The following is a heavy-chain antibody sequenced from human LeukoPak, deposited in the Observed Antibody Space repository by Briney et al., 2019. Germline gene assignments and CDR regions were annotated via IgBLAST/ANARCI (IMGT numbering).Heavy chain of an antibody. V-gene: IGHV4-4*07. CDR3: ARDDYDKDAFDI. D-gene: IGHD3-22*01. J-gene: IGHJ3*02. CDR1: GGSISSYY. Sequence: PSETLSLTCTVSGGSISSYYWSWIRQPAGKGLEWIGRIYTSGSTNYNPSLKSRVTISVDKSKNQFSLKLSSVTAADTAVYYCARDDYDKDAFDIWGQGTMVTVSS. CDR2: IYTSGST.